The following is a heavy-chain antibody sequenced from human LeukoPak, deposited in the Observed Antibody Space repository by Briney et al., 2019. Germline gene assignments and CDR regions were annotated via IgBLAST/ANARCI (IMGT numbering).Heavy chain of an antibody. J-gene: IGHJ4*02. CDR1: GHTLSELP. Sequence: EASVKVSCKVSGHTLSELPMYWVRQAPGEGLEWMGGFDPENDERIYAQKFRGRVTMTEDTSTNTAYMELSSLRSDDTAVYYCATEVTSIVPDYWGQGTLVTVSS. CDR3: ATEVTSIVPDY. D-gene: IGHD2-21*02. CDR2: FDPENDER. V-gene: IGHV1-24*01.